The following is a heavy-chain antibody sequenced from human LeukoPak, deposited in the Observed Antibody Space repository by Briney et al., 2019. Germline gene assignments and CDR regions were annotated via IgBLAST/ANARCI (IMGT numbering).Heavy chain of an antibody. CDR3: ARESFGGSPLVH. J-gene: IGHJ4*02. CDR2: IFYSGGT. Sequence: PSETLSLTCTVSGGSINTPNYYWGWIRQTPGKGLEWIGNIFYSGGTYYSPSLTSRVTISLDTSRNQFSLKLNSVTAADTAVYYCARESFGGSPLVHWGQGTLVTVSS. D-gene: IGHD2-15*01. CDR1: GGSINTPNYY. V-gene: IGHV4-39*07.